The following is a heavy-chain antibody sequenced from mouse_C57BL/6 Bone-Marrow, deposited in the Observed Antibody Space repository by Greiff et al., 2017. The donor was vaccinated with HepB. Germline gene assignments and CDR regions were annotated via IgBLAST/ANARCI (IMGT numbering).Heavy chain of an antibody. CDR3: ARDGSSPYAMDY. V-gene: IGHV14-2*01. D-gene: IGHD1-1*01. CDR2: IDPEDGET. CDR1: GFNIKDYY. J-gene: IGHJ4*01. Sequence: EVQLQESGAELVKPGASVKLSCTASGFNIKDYYMHWVKQRTEQGLEWIGRIDPEDGETKYAPTFQGKATITADTSSNTAYLQLSSLTSEDTAVYYCARDGSSPYAMDYWGQGTSVTVSS.